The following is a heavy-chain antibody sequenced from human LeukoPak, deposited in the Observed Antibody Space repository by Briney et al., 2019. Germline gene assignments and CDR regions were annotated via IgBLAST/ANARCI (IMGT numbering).Heavy chain of an antibody. V-gene: IGHV3-23*01. CDR2: ISGSGGST. Sequence: GGSLRLSCAASGFTFSSYAMSWVRQAPGKGLEWVSAISGSGGSTYYADSVKGRFTISRDNSKNTLYLQMNSLRAEDTAVYYCARSPLRFYPPYYMDVWGKGTTVTVSS. CDR1: GFTFSSYA. J-gene: IGHJ6*03. D-gene: IGHD3-3*01. CDR3: ARSPLRFYPPYYMDV.